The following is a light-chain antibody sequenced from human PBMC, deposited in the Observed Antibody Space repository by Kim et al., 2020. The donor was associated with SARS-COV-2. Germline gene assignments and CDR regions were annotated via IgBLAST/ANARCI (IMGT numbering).Light chain of an antibody. CDR2: GAS. V-gene: IGKV3-15*01. Sequence: EIVMTQSPATLSVSPGERATLSCRASQNINSNLAWYQQKPGQAPRLLIYGASARATGIPARFSGSGSGTEFTLTFTSLQSEDCAVYYCQQYNQWPHTFGRGTKVDIK. CDR1: QNINSN. CDR3: QQYNQWPHT. J-gene: IGKJ4*01.